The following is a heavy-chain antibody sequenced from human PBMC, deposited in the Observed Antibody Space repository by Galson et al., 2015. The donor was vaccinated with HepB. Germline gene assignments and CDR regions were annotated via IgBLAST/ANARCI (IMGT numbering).Heavy chain of an antibody. J-gene: IGHJ4*02. V-gene: IGHV4-30-4*08. CDR2: IYHSGTT. CDR1: GGSISSGDYY. CDR3: AREISTLFDF. Sequence: TLSLTCTVSGGSISSGDYYWSWIRQSPGKGLEWIGFIYHSGTTYSNPSLGSRGTISIDTSKNQFYLNLNSVTAADTAVYYCAREISTLFDFWGQGALVTVSS.